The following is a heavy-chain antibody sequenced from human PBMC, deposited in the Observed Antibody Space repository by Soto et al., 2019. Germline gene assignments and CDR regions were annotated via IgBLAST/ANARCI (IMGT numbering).Heavy chain of an antibody. D-gene: IGHD6-19*01. J-gene: IGHJ6*04. CDR2: MNPNSGNT. CDR3: ARGRGSGWYLNYHGMAV. V-gene: IGHV1-8*02. CDR1: GYTFTSHG. Sequence: ASVKVSCKASGYTFTSHGISWVRQAPGQGLEWMGWMNPNSGNTGYAQKFQGRVTMTRNTSISTAYMELSSLRSEDTAVYYFARGRGSGWYLNYHGMAVRGKGTTVTVSS.